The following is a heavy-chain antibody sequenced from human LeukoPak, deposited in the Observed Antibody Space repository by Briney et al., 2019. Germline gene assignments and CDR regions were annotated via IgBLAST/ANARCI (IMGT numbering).Heavy chain of an antibody. D-gene: IGHD3-10*01. CDR3: ARVVASGSYYYYYYMDV. Sequence: GASVKVSCKASGYTFTSYGISWVRQAPGQGLELKGWISAYNGNTNYAQKLQGRVTMTTDTSTSTAYMELRSLRSDDTAVYYCARVVASGSYYYYYYMDVWGKGTTVTVSS. CDR1: GYTFTSYG. J-gene: IGHJ6*03. CDR2: ISAYNGNT. V-gene: IGHV1-18*01.